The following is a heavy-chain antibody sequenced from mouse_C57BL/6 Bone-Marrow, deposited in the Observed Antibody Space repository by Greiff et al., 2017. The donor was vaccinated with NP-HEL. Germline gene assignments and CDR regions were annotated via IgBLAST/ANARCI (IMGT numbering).Heavy chain of an antibody. J-gene: IGHJ3*01. CDR1: GYTFTDYY. V-gene: IGHV1-19*01. Sequence: VQLQQSGPVLVKPGASVKMSCKASGYTFTDYYMNWVKQSHGKSLEWIGVINPYNGGTSYNQKFKGKATFTVDKSSSTAYMELNSLTSEDSAVYYCERIYYGSSFGFAYWGPETLVTVSA. D-gene: IGHD1-1*01. CDR3: ERIYYGSSFGFAY. CDR2: INPYNGGT.